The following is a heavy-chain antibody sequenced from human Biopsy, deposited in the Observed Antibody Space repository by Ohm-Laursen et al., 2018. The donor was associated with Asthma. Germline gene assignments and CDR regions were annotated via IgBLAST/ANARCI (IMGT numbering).Heavy chain of an antibody. CDR3: ARATSTWSQSGPHFFDH. V-gene: IGHV4-59*01. Sequence: TLSLTCTVSPGSINDYYWNWIRQFPGKGLEWIGYVHSSGSTRFNPSLKSRVTLSVDTSVDQVSLKLSSVSAADTAIYYCARATSTWSQSGPHFFDHWGPGTLVTVSS. CDR2: VHSSGST. D-gene: IGHD6-13*01. CDR1: PGSINDYY. J-gene: IGHJ5*02.